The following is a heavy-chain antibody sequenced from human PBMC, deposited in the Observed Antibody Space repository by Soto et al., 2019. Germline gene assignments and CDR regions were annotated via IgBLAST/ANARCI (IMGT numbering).Heavy chain of an antibody. CDR2: ISGSGGST. Sequence: GGSLRLSCAASGFTFSSYAMSWVRQAPGKGLEWVSAISGSGGSTYYADSVKGRFTISRDNSKNTLYLQMNSLRAEDTAVYYCATSRYCSGGSCYLSYWGQGTLVTVSS. J-gene: IGHJ4*02. V-gene: IGHV3-23*01. CDR3: ATSRYCSGGSCYLSY. D-gene: IGHD2-15*01. CDR1: GFTFSSYA.